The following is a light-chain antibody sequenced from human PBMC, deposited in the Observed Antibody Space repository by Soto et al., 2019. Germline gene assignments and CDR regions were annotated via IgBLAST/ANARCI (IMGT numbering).Light chain of an antibody. CDR2: GAS. V-gene: IGKV3-15*01. Sequence: EIVMTQSPATLSVSPGERATLSCRASQSVSSNLAWYQQKPGQAPRLLIYGASTRATGIPARFSGSGSGTEFTLTISSLQSEDFAVYYCQQYNNWPPTFGPVTKVDIK. CDR1: QSVSSN. J-gene: IGKJ3*01. CDR3: QQYNNWPPT.